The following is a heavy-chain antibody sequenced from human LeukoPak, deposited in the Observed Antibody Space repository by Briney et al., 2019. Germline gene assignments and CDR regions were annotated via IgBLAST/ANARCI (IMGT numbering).Heavy chain of an antibody. V-gene: IGHV4-59*08. D-gene: IGHD6-13*01. J-gene: IGHJ6*02. CDR3: AGQAAADYYYYGMDV. CDR1: GGSISSYY. CDR2: IYYSGST. Sequence: SSETLSLTCTVSGGSISSYYWSWIRQPPGKGLEWIGYIYYSGSTNYNPSLKSRVTISVDTSKNQFSLKLSSVTAANTAVYYCAGQAAADYYYYGMDVWGQGTTVTVSS.